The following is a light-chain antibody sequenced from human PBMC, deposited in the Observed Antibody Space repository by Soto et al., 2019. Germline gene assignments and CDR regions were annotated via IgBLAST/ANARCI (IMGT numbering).Light chain of an antibody. J-gene: IGKJ1*01. CDR3: QHFYGGPPT. CDR2: GAS. Sequence: SQMPPSPSSLSASVGDRVTITCRASQSIRTYLTWYHQKPGKAPRLLIHGASKLHSGVPARFSGSGSGTDFTLTINTLQPEDFASYSCQHFYGGPPTFGQGTKVDTK. V-gene: IGKV1-39*01. CDR1: QSIRTY.